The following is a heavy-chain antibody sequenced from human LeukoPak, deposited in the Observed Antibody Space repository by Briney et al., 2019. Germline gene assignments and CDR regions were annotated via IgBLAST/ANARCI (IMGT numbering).Heavy chain of an antibody. V-gene: IGHV4-39*01. Sequence: SETLSLTCTVSGGSISSSSYYWGWIRQPPGKGLVWIGSIYYSGSTYYNPSLKSRVTISVDTSKNQFSLKLSSVTAADTAVYYCASHPKDYYDSSGYSDYWGQGTLVTVSS. CDR3: ASHPKDYYDSSGYSDY. D-gene: IGHD3-22*01. CDR2: IYYSGST. CDR1: GGSISSSSYY. J-gene: IGHJ4*02.